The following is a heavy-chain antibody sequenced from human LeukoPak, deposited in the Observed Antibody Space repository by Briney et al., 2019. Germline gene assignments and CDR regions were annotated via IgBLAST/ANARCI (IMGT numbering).Heavy chain of an antibody. Sequence: GGSLRLSCAASGFTFSHYAMSWVRQAPGKGLEWVSGISGTGGSTYYGDSVKGRFTISRDNSKNTLYLQMNSLRAEDTAVYYCAKGRLRYFDWSLWGQGTLVTVSS. D-gene: IGHD3-9*01. J-gene: IGHJ4*02. V-gene: IGHV3-23*01. CDR2: ISGTGGST. CDR3: AKGRLRYFDWSL. CDR1: GFTFSHYA.